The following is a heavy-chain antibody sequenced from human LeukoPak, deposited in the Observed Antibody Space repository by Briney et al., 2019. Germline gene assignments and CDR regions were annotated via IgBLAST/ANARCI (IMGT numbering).Heavy chain of an antibody. Sequence: GGSLRLSCAASGFTFSNYAMSWVRQAPGKGLEWVSTISGSGVSTYYADSVKGRFTISRDNSRNTLYLQMNSLRAEDTAVYYCAREKLVPAVDYYYGMDVWGQGTTVTVSS. V-gene: IGHV3-23*01. J-gene: IGHJ6*02. CDR3: AREKLVPAVDYYYGMDV. CDR1: GFTFSNYA. D-gene: IGHD2-2*01. CDR2: ISGSGVST.